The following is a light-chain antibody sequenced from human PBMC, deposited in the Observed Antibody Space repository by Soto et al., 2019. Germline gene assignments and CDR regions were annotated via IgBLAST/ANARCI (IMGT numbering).Light chain of an antibody. V-gene: IGLV2-14*01. J-gene: IGLJ3*02. Sequence: QSALTQPVSVSGSPGQSITISCTGTSSDVGGYNYVSWYQQHPGKVPRLMIYEVSNRPSGLSNRFSGSKSGNTASLTISGLQAEDEADYYCSSYTSSNTWVFGGGTKLTVL. CDR2: EVS. CDR1: SSDVGGYNY. CDR3: SSYTSSNTWV.